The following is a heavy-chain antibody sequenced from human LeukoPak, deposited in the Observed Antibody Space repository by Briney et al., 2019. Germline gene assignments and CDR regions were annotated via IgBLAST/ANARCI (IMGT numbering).Heavy chain of an antibody. CDR1: GYTFTGYY. J-gene: IGHJ4*02. CDR3: ARYDNYDSSGYYFSY. D-gene: IGHD3-22*01. Sequence: RAASVKVSCKASGYTFTGYYVHWVRQAPGQGLEWMGWINPNSGGTNYAQKFQGRVTMTRDTSISTAYLQWSRLKASDTAMYYCARYDNYDSSGYYFSYWGRGTLVTVSS. CDR2: INPNSGGT. V-gene: IGHV1-2*02.